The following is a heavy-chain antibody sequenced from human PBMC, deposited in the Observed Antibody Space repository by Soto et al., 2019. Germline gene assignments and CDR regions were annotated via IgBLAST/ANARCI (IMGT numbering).Heavy chain of an antibody. CDR2: INDSGNI. Sequence: QVQLQQWGAGLLKPSETLSLTCAVYGGSFSGYQWSWIRQTPGKGLEWIGEINDSGNINYNPSLKSRVTLLLDTPKKQTSLMLSSATAADSAVYYCARGLILWFGELSRRGGYYYDMGVWGKGTTVTVSS. J-gene: IGHJ6*03. CDR3: ARGLILWFGELSRRGGYYYDMGV. CDR1: GGSFSGYQ. V-gene: IGHV4-34*01. D-gene: IGHD3-10*01.